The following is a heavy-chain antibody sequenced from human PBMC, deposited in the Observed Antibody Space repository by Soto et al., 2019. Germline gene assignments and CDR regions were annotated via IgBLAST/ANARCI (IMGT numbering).Heavy chain of an antibody. CDR2: IYYSGST. J-gene: IGHJ4*01. V-gene: IGHV4-61*01. D-gene: IGHD3-22*01. CDR1: GGSVSSGSYY. CDR3: AREDYYDSSGHT. Sequence: ETLSLTCTVSGGSVSSGSYYWSWIRQPPGKGLEWIGYIYYSGSTNYNPSLKSRVTISVDTSKNQFSLKLSSVTAADTAVYYCAREDYYDSSGHTWGNGDLVTVSS.